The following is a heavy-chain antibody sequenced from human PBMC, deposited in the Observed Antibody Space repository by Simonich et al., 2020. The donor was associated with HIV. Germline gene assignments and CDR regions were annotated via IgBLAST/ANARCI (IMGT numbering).Heavy chain of an antibody. CDR1: GGSISSSSYY. V-gene: IGHV4-39*01. CDR2: IYYSGST. Sequence: QLQLQESGPGLVKPSETLSLTCPVSGGSISSSSYYWGWIRQPPGKGLEWIGSIYYSGSTYNNPSLKSRVTILVDTSKNQFSLKLSSVTAADTAVYYCARQTSVGPTMIVPYYFDYWGQGTLVTVSS. CDR3: ARQTSVGPTMIVPYYFDY. D-gene: IGHD3-22*01. J-gene: IGHJ4*02.